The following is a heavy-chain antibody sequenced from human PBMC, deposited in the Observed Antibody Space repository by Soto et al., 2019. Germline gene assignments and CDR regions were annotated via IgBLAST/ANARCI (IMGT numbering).Heavy chain of an antibody. CDR3: ARAIAVAGTSRFDP. V-gene: IGHV1-2*02. D-gene: IGHD6-19*01. CDR2: INPNSGGT. J-gene: IGHJ5*02. Sequence: ASVKVSCKASGYTFTGYYMHWVRQAPGQGLEWMGWINPNSGGTNYAQKFQGRVTMTRDTSISTAYMELSRLRSDDTAVYYCARAIAVAGTSRFDPWGQGTMVTV. CDR1: GYTFTGYY.